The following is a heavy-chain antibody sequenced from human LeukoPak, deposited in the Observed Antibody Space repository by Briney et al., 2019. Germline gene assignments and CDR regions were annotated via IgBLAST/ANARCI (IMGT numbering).Heavy chain of an antibody. CDR3: ARDRKRFGYYYYGMDV. Sequence: GGSLRLSCAASGFTFSNHWMSWVHQAPGNGLEWLANIKQDGIEKYYVDSAKGRFTISRDNAKNSLYLQMNSLRTEDTAVYYCARDRKRFGYYYYGMDVWGQGTTVTVSS. J-gene: IGHJ6*02. CDR2: IKQDGIEK. D-gene: IGHD1-14*01. CDR1: GFTFSNHW. V-gene: IGHV3-7*01.